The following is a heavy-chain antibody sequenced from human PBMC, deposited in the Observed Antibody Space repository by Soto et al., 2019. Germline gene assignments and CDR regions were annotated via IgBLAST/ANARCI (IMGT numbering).Heavy chain of an antibody. V-gene: IGHV3-23*01. CDR3: AGRVLRFLEWLGHRDY. J-gene: IGHJ4*02. CDR1: GFTFSSYA. CDR2: ISGSGGST. D-gene: IGHD3-3*01. Sequence: PGGSLRLSCAASGFTFSSYAMSWVRQAPGKGLEWVSAISGSGGSTYYADSVKGRFTISRDNSKNTLYLQMNSLRAEDTAVYYCAGRVLRFLEWLGHRDYWGQGTLVTVSS.